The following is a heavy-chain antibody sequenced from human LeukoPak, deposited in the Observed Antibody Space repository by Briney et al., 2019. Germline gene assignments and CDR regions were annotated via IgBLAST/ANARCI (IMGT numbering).Heavy chain of an antibody. CDR2: INSNGGGT. V-gene: IGHV1-2*06. Sequence: ASVKVSCKPSGYTFTDYSMHWVRQAPGQGLEWMGRINSNGGGTHFAQKFQGRVTMTRDMSISTAFMELSRLKSDDTAVYYCVREVCSYGSNGFYYFDSWGQGTLVTVSS. CDR1: GYTFTDYS. CDR3: VREVCSYGSNGFYYFDS. J-gene: IGHJ4*02. D-gene: IGHD3-22*01.